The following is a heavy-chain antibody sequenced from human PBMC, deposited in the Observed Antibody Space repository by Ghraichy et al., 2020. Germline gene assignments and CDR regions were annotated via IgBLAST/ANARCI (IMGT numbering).Heavy chain of an antibody. CDR3: ARVGSLIAAAGTGDY. V-gene: IGHV4-34*01. CDR1: GGSFSGYY. CDR2: INHSGST. D-gene: IGHD6-13*01. Sequence: SQTLSLTCAVYGGSFSGYYWSWIRQPPGKGLEWIGEINHSGSTNYNPSLKSRVTISVDTSKNQFSLKLSSVTAADTAVYYCARVGSLIAAAGTGDYWGQGTLVTVSS. J-gene: IGHJ4*02.